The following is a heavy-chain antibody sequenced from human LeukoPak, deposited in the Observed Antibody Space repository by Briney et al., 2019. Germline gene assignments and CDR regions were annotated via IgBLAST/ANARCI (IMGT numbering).Heavy chain of an antibody. D-gene: IGHD4-11*01. J-gene: IGHJ4*02. CDR2: ISYDGSNK. CDR3: ARDRALATVLSD. V-gene: IGHV3-30*15. CDR1: GFSFSSHA. Sequence: GGSLRLSCAASGFSFSSHAMHWVRQAPGKGLEWLAVISYDGSNKYNADSVECRITISRDNSKNTLYLQLSSLRAEDTAVYYCARDRALATVLSDWGQGTLVTVSS.